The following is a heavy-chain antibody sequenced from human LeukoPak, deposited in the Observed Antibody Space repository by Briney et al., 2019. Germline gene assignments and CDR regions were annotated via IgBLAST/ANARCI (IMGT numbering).Heavy chain of an antibody. D-gene: IGHD3-16*01. Sequence: GASVKVSCKASGYTFTSYGISWVRQAPGQGLEWMGWISAYNGKTNYAQKLQGRVTMTTDTSTSTAYMELRSLRSDDTAVYYWGSGGEPIPPFGMDVWGQGTTVTLSS. CDR3: GSGGEPIPPFGMDV. CDR1: GYTFTSYG. J-gene: IGHJ6*02. V-gene: IGHV1-18*01. CDR2: ISAYNGKT.